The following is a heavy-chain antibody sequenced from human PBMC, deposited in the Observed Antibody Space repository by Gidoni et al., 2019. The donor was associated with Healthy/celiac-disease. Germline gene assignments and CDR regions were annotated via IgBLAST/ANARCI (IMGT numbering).Heavy chain of an antibody. D-gene: IGHD6-13*01. CDR1: GGSIRSSNW. V-gene: IGHV4-4*02. J-gene: IGHJ4*02. Sequence: QVQLQASCPGLVTPSGTLSLTGAVSGGSIRSSNWWSCVRQPPSLKSRVTISVDKSKNQFSLKLSSVTAADTAVYYCARQRSSSGHFDYWGQGTLVTVSS. CDR3: ARQRSSSGHFDY.